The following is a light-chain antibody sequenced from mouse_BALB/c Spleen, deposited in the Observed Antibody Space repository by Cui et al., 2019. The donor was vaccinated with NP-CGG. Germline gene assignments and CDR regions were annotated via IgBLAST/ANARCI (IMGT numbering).Light chain of an antibody. Sequence: QSVVTQVSALTTSPGETATLTCRSSTGAVTSSTYAKWVKEKPDHLFTGIIGGTHNRAPGVPARFSGSLIGEKGALPITGAQTEDEAIYFCALWYSNHWVFGGGTKLTVL. J-gene: IGLJ1*01. CDR2: GTH. V-gene: IGLV1*01. CDR3: ALWYSNHWV. CDR1: TGAVTSSTY.